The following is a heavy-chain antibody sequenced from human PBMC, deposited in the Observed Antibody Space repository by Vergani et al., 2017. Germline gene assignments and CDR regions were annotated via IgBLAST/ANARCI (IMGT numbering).Heavy chain of an antibody. V-gene: IGHV3-30*18. D-gene: IGHD3-16*02. CDR2: ISYDGSNK. Sequence: QVQLVESGGGVVQPGRSLRLSCAASGFTFSSYGMHWVRQAPGKGLEWVAVISYDGSNKYYADSVKGRFTISRDNSKNTLYLQMNSLRAEDTAVYYCANEPLHPDDYIWGSYRLRLRFVIGLWGQGTLVTVSS. CDR1: GFTFSSYG. J-gene: IGHJ4*02. CDR3: ANEPLHPDDYIWGSYRLRLRFVIGL.